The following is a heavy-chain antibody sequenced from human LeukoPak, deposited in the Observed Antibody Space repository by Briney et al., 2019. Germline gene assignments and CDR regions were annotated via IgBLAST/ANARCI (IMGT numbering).Heavy chain of an antibody. V-gene: IGHV4-38-2*02. CDR3: ARVQYGVVVAATEYYFDY. J-gene: IGHJ4*02. CDR1: GYSISSGYY. D-gene: IGHD2-15*01. CDR2: IYHSGST. Sequence: PSETLSLTCTVSGYSISSGYYWGWIRQPPGKGLEWIGSIYHSGSTYYNPSLKSRVTISVDTSKNQFSLKLGSVTAADTAVYYCARVQYGVVVAATEYYFDYWGQGTLVTVSS.